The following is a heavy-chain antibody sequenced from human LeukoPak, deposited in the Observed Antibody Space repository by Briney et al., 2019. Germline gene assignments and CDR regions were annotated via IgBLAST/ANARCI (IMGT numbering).Heavy chain of an antibody. CDR2: INWNGGST. J-gene: IGHJ6*03. V-gene: IGHV3-20*04. CDR3: ARTKYSTSSQYYYYMDV. D-gene: IGHD6-6*01. Sequence: GGSLRLSCAASGFIFDDYGMSWVRQAPGKGLEWVSGINWNGGSTGYADSVKGRFTISRDNAKNSLYLQMNSLRAEDTALYYCARTKYSTSSQYYYYMDVWGKGTTVTVSS. CDR1: GFIFDDYG.